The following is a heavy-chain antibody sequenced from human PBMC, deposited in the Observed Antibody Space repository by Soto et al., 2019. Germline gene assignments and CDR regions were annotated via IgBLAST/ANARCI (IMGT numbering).Heavy chain of an antibody. CDR2: IYHSGST. Sequence: SETLSLTCAVSSGSISSSNWWSWVRQPPGKGLEWIGEIYHSGSTNYNPSLKSRVTISVDKSKNQFSLKLSSVTAADTAVYYCARGAAAGTPLADYWGQGTLVTVSS. J-gene: IGHJ4*02. V-gene: IGHV4-4*02. CDR3: ARGAAAGTPLADY. CDR1: SGSISSSNW. D-gene: IGHD6-13*01.